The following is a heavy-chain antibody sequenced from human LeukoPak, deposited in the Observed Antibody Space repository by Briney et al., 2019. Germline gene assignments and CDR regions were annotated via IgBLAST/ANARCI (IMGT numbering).Heavy chain of an antibody. CDR2: ISYDGSNI. CDR1: GFTFSHYA. CDR3: ARDLPPEDV. V-gene: IGHV3-30-3*01. J-gene: IGHJ6*02. Sequence: QAGGSLRLSCAASGFTFSHYAIHWVRQAPGKGLEWVALISYDGSNIQYADSLKGRFTISRDNSKNTLYLQMNSLRVDDTAVYYCARDLPPEDVWGQGTTVTVSS.